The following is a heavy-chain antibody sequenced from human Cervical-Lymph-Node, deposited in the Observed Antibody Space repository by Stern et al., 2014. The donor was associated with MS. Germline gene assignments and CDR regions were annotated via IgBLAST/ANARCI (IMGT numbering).Heavy chain of an antibody. V-gene: IGHV4-28*05. J-gene: IGHJ2*01. CDR1: GYSISSSNW. Sequence: QVQLQESGPGLVKPSDTLSLTCAVSGYSISSSNWWGWIRQPPGKGLEWIGYIDYSGRVDYSPSPQGRVTMSLDTSQNEFSLRLGSVTAVDTAVYYCAKSKLTAPGTGPSYWYFDLWGRGTLVTVSS. CDR2: IDYSGRV. CDR3: AKSKLTAPGTGPSYWYFDL. D-gene: IGHD6-13*01.